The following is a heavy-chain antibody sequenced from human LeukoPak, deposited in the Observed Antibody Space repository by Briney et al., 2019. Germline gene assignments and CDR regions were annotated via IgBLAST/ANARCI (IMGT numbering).Heavy chain of an antibody. V-gene: IGHV4-34*01. Sequence: GSLRLSCAASGFTVRSNYMIWVRQAPGKGLEWIGEINHSGSTNYNPSLKSRVTISVDTSKNQFSLKLSSVTAADTAVYYCARAISRRTRVAAAHLDSWGQGTLVTVSS. D-gene: IGHD2-2*01. CDR2: INHSGST. CDR3: ARAISRRTRVAAAHLDS. CDR1: GFTVRSNY. J-gene: IGHJ4*02.